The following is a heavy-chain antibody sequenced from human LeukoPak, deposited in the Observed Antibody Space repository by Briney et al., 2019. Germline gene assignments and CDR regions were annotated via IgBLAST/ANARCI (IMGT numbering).Heavy chain of an antibody. V-gene: IGHV4-39*07. J-gene: IGHJ4*02. CDR1: GGSISSSSYY. CDR2: IYYSGST. CDR3: ASHTGYSYGFDY. Sequence: ASETLSLTCTVSGGSISSSSYYWGWIRQPPGKGLEWIGSIYYSGSTYYNPSLKSRVTISVDTSKNQFSLRLSSVTAADTAVYYCASHTGYSYGFDYWGQGTLVTVSS. D-gene: IGHD5-18*01.